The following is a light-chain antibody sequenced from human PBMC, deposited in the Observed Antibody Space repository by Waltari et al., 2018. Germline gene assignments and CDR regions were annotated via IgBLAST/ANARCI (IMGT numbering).Light chain of an antibody. CDR3: QQRSNWPPEIT. J-gene: IGKJ5*01. CDR1: QSVSSY. CDR2: DAS. Sequence: EIVLTQSPATLSLSPGERATLSCRASQSVSSYLAWYQQKPGQAPRLPIYDASNRATGIPARFSDSGSGTDFTLTISSLEPEDFAVYYCQQRSNWPPEITFGQGTRLEIK. V-gene: IGKV3-11*01.